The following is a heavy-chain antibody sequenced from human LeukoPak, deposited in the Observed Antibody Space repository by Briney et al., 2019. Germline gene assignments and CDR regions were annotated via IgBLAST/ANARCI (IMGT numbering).Heavy chain of an antibody. V-gene: IGHV1-69*05. CDR1: GGTFSSYA. CDR2: IIPIFGTA. D-gene: IGHD1-26*01. Sequence: GASVKVSCKASGGTFSSYAISWVRQAPGQGLEWMGGIIPIFGTANYAQKFQGRVTITTDESTSTAYMELSSLRSEDTAVYYCAMGLMELFRFDPWGQGTLVTASS. J-gene: IGHJ5*02. CDR3: AMGLMELFRFDP.